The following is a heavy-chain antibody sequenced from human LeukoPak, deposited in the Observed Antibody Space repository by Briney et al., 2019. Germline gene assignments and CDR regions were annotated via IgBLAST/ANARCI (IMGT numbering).Heavy chain of an antibody. J-gene: IGHJ5*02. V-gene: IGHV4-59*01. CDR3: ARDRWFDP. CDR2: INYSGNT. Sequence: SETLSLTCTVSGGSISSYYSSSIRQPPGKGLEWIGCINYSGNTNYNPSLKSRVTISVDTSKNQFSLKLSSVTAADTAVYYCARDRWFDPWGQGTLVTVSS. CDR1: GGSISSYY.